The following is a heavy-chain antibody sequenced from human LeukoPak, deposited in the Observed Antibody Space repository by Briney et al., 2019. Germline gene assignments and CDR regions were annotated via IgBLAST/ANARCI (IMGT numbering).Heavy chain of an antibody. D-gene: IGHD3-3*01. Sequence: SETLSLTCTVSGGSISSYYWSWIRQPPGKGLKWIGYIYYSGSTNYNPSLKSRVTISVDTSKNQFSLKLSSVTAADTAVYYCASNYDFWSGSFYGMDVWGQGTAVTVSS. J-gene: IGHJ6*02. CDR1: GGSISSYY. CDR3: ASNYDFWSGSFYGMDV. CDR2: IYYSGST. V-gene: IGHV4-59*08.